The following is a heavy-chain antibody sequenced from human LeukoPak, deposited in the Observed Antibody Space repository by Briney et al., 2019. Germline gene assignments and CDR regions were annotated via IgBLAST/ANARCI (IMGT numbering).Heavy chain of an antibody. J-gene: IGHJ4*02. Sequence: SETLSLTCTVSGGSISSYYWSRIRQPPGKGLEWIGYIYYSGTTNHNPSLKSRVTISVDTSKNQFSLKLSSVTAADTAVYYCARGVYIAAAQYGYWGQGTLVTVSS. D-gene: IGHD6-13*01. CDR2: IYYSGTT. CDR3: ARGVYIAAAQYGY. CDR1: GGSISSYY. V-gene: IGHV4-59*01.